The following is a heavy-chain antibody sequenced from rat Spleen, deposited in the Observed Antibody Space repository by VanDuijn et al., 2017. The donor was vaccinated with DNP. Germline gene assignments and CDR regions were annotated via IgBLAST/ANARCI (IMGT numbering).Heavy chain of an antibody. J-gene: IGHJ2*01. V-gene: IGHV4-2*01. CDR3: ARGPNYGGYLDYFDY. CDR2: INLDGNTI. Sequence: EVQLVETGGGLVQPGRSLKLSCAASGLNFNEYWMAWVRQAPGKGLEWIGEINLDGNTINYNPSLKDKFTMSRDNAQNILYLQMSKLISEDTAIYYCARGPNYGGYLDYFDYWGQGVMVTVSS. CDR1: GLNFNEYW. D-gene: IGHD1-11*01.